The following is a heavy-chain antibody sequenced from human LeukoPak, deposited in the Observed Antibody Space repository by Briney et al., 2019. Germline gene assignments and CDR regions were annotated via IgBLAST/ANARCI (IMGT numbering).Heavy chain of an antibody. CDR1: GVYW. J-gene: IGHJ4*02. D-gene: IGHD2-8*02. V-gene: IGHV3-7*01. CDR3: ATSSGAPGNM. CDR2: INRDGSVI. Sequence: GGSLRLSCAVPGVYWMSWVRQAPGKGLEWVANINRDGSVIYYVDSVKGRFTISRDNAKNSLYLQMNSLRAEDTGVYYCATSSGAPGNMWGQGTLVTVSS.